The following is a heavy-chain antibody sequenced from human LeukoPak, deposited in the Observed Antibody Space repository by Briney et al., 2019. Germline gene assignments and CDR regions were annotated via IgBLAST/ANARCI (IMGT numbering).Heavy chain of an antibody. CDR2: IYYTGST. CDR1: GGSISTSSYS. J-gene: IGHJ4*02. V-gene: IGHV4-39*07. D-gene: IGHD3-22*01. CDR3: ARVTGYMIEDYFDY. Sequence: SETLSLTCTVSGGSISTSSYSWGWIRQPPGKGLEWIGTIYYTGSTNYNPSLKSRVTISVDTSKNQFSLKLNSVTAADTAVYYCARVTGYMIEDYFDYWGQGTLVTVSS.